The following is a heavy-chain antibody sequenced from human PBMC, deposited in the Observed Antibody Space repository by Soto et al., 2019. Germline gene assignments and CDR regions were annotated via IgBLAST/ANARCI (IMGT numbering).Heavy chain of an antibody. J-gene: IGHJ4*02. CDR2: ISAYNGNT. CDR3: ARSIVVLTAADY. CDR1: GYTFTSYG. V-gene: IGHV1-18*01. D-gene: IGHD2-21*02. Sequence: ASVKVSCKASGYTFTSYGISWVRQAPGQGLEWMGWISAYNGNTKYSQKFQGRVTITRDTSASTAYMELSSLRSEDTAVYYCARSIVVLTAADYWGQGTLVTVSS.